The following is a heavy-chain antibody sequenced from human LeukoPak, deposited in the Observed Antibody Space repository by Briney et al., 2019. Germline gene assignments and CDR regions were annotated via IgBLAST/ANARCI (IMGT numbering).Heavy chain of an antibody. J-gene: IGHJ5*02. CDR2: IYYNEKS. CDR1: GGSISSRSYY. V-gene: IGHV4-39*01. Sequence: PSETLSLTCTVSGGSISSRSYYWGWIRQPPGKGLEWIGNIYYNEKSNYNPSLRSRVTISIDTSKNQFSLKMSSVTAADTAVYYCARQKVVVTHPSWFDPWGQGTLVTVSS. CDR3: ARQKVVVTHPSWFDP. D-gene: IGHD2-15*01.